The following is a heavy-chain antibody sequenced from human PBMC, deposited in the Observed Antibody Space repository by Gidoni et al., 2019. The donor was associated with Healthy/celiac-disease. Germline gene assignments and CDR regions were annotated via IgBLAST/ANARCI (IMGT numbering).Heavy chain of an antibody. Sequence: EVRLVESGGGLVQPGGSLILSCAAAGVTFRGPAMHWVSQASGKGLEWVVRIRSKANSYATAYAASVKGRFTISRDDSKNTAYLQMNSLKTEDTAVYYCTITGTTVDRYYYYGMDVWGQGTTVTVSS. D-gene: IGHD1-7*01. CDR1: GVTFRGPA. CDR3: TITGTTVDRYYYYGMDV. V-gene: IGHV3-73*02. J-gene: IGHJ6*02. CDR2: IRSKANSYAT.